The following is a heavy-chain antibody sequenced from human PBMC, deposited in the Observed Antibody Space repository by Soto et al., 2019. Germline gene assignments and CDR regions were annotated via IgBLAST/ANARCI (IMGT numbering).Heavy chain of an antibody. CDR2: IIPIFGTA. D-gene: IGHD1-1*01. J-gene: IGHJ4*02. Sequence: QVQLVQSGAEVKKPGSSVKVSCKASGGTFSSYAISWVRQAPGQGLEWMGGIIPIFGTANYAQKFQGRVTITADGSTRTAYMELRSLRSEDTAVYYCARELPSKVWKGPLDYWGQGTLVTVSS. V-gene: IGHV1-69*12. CDR3: ARELPSKVWKGPLDY. CDR1: GGTFSSYA.